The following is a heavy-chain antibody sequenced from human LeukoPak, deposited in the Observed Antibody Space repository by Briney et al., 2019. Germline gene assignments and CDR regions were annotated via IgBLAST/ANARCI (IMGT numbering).Heavy chain of an antibody. D-gene: IGHD1-1*01. Sequence: GASVKVSCKASGYTFTSNDINRVRQATGQGLEWMGWMNPHSASVGYAQKFQGRVIMTWDTSISTAYMELSSLTSDDTAVYYCVRVPQRVPHNWFDPWGQGTLVTVSS. J-gene: IGHJ5*02. V-gene: IGHV1-8*01. CDR1: GYTFTSND. CDR2: MNPHSASV. CDR3: VRVPQRVPHNWFDP.